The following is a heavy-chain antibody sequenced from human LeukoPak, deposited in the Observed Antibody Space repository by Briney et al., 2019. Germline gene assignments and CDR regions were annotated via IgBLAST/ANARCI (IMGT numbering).Heavy chain of an antibody. V-gene: IGHV3-23*01. D-gene: IGHD3-16*02. CDR1: GFTFSSYG. J-gene: IGHJ3*01. Sequence: GGTLRLSCAASGFTFSSYGMSWVRQAPGKGLEWVSAISGSGGSTYYADSVKGRFTISRDNSKNTLYLQMNSLRAEDTAVYYCARDIVSNDAFDLWGQGTMVSVSS. CDR2: ISGSGGST. CDR3: ARDIVSNDAFDL.